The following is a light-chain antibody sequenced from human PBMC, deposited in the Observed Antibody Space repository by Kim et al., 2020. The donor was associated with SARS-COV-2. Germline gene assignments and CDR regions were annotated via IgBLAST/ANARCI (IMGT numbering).Light chain of an antibody. CDR3: QQSYTTPPT. CDR1: QSVSTY. V-gene: IGKV1-39*01. Sequence: DIQMTQSPSSLSASVGDRVTLTCRASQSVSTYLNWYQQKPEKAPNLLIYATSILHIGVPSRFSGSGSGTDFTLTISSLQPEDFATYYCQQSYTTPPTFGQGTKLEI. J-gene: IGKJ2*01. CDR2: ATS.